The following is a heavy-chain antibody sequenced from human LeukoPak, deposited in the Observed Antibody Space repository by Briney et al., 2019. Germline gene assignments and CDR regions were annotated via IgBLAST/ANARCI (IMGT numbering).Heavy chain of an antibody. J-gene: IGHJ4*02. V-gene: IGHV4-38-2*02. D-gene: IGHD2-15*01. CDR1: GGSISSYY. CDR2: IYHSGST. Sequence: SETLSLTCTVSGGSISSYYWSWIRQPPGKGLEWIGSIYHSGSTYYNPSLKSRVTISVDTSKNQFSLKLSSVTAADTAVFYCARASLYCSGGSCYSPYYFDYWGQGTLVTVSS. CDR3: ARASLYCSGGSCYSPYYFDY.